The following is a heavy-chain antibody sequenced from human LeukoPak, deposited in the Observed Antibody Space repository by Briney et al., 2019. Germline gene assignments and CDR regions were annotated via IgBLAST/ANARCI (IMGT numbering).Heavy chain of an antibody. J-gene: IGHJ6*02. V-gene: IGHV4-30-2*01. CDR3: ARGLGGARSYYYYGMDV. CDR2: INHSGST. Sequence: SQTLSLTCAVSGGSISSGGYSWSWIRQPPGKGLEWIGEINHSGSTNYNPSLKSRVTISVDTSKNQFSLKLSSVTAADTAVYYCARGLGGARSYYYYGMDVWGQGTTVTVSS. CDR1: GGSISSGGYS. D-gene: IGHD3-10*01.